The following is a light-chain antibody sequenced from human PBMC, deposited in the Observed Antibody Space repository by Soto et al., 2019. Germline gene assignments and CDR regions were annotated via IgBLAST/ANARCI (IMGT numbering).Light chain of an antibody. CDR2: TDT. V-gene: IGLV3-25*03. J-gene: IGLJ2*01. Sequence: SYELIQSPSVSVSPGQTARITCSGDVLPKQFTYWYQQKPGQATVLLIYTDTERPSRIPGRFSGSSSATTVTLTITGVQAEDEADYYCQSADSSDSFRVVFGGRTKVTVL. CDR1: VLPKQF. CDR3: QSADSSDSFRVV.